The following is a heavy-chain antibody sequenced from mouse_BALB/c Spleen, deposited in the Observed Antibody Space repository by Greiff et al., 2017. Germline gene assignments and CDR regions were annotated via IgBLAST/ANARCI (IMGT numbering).Heavy chain of an antibody. CDR2: ISSGGSYT. V-gene: IGHV5-6*01. CDR1: GFTFSSYG. D-gene: IGHD2-1*01. J-gene: IGHJ3*01. Sequence: EVQGVESGGGLVKPGGSLKLSCAASGFTFSSYGMSWVRQTPDKRLEWVATISSGGSYTYYPDSVKGRFTISRDNAKNTLYLQMSSLKSEDTAMYYCARGGNYPAWFAYWGQGTLVTVSA. CDR3: ARGGNYPAWFAY.